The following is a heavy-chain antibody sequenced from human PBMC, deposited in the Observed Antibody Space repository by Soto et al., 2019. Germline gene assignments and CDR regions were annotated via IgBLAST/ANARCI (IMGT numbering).Heavy chain of an antibody. CDR3: ARAHAPTLPFDY. D-gene: IGHD2-15*01. V-gene: IGHV4-59*01. CDR2: IFHSGNA. J-gene: IGHJ4*02. CDR1: GGSIRNVY. Sequence: PSETLSLTCTVSGGSIRNVYWSWIRQPPGKGLEWIGFIFHSGNAKYNPSLKSRVTMSVDTSKNQFSLSLDSVTAADTAVYFCARAHAPTLPFDYWGQGTLVTV.